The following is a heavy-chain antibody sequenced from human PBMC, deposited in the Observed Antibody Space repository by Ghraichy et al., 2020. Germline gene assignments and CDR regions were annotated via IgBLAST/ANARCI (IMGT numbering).Heavy chain of an antibody. V-gene: IGHV4-34*01. CDR1: GGSFSGYY. CDR3: ARTAAAAGLDY. D-gene: IGHD6-13*01. CDR2: INHSGST. J-gene: IGHJ4*02. Sequence: TLSLTCAVYGGSFSGYYWSWIRQPPGKGLEWIGEINHSGSTNYNPSLKSRVTISVDTSKNQFSLKLSSVTAADTAVYYFARTAAAAGLDYWGQGTLVTVSS.